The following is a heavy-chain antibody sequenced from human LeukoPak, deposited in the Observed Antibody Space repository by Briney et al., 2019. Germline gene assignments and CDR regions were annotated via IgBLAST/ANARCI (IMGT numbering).Heavy chain of an antibody. CDR2: INPNSGGT. D-gene: IGHD3-10*01. CDR1: GYTFTGYY. Sequence: ASVKVSCKASGYTFTGYYMHWVRQAPGQGLEWMGWINPNSGGTNYAQKFQGRVTMTRDTSISTAYMELSSLRSEDTAVYYCARSHYYGSGSYYEWVDPWGQGTLVTVSS. J-gene: IGHJ5*02. V-gene: IGHV1-2*02. CDR3: ARSHYYGSGSYYEWVDP.